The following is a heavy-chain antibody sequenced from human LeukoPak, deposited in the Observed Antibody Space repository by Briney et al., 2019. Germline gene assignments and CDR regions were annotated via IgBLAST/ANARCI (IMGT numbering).Heavy chain of an antibody. V-gene: IGHV1-18*01. D-gene: IGHD1-1*01. Sequence: ASVNVSFKASGYTFTSYGISWVRQAPGPGREWMGWISAYNGNTNYAQKLQGRVTITKDTSKIKDYMELKSVRSDDTAVYYCARAGGDNCLEGGDYWGQGTLVTVSS. CDR1: GYTFTSYG. CDR3: ARAGGDNCLEGGDY. CDR2: ISAYNGNT. J-gene: IGHJ4*02.